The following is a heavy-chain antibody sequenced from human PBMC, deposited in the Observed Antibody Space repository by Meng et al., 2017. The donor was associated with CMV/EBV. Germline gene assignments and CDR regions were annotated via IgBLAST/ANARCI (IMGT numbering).Heavy chain of an antibody. V-gene: IGHV1-69*05. J-gene: IGHJ5*02. CDR2: IIPIFGTA. CDR1: GGPFSSNA. CDR3: ASEGDGVNNWFDP. D-gene: IGHD2-21*02. Sequence: KAAGGPFSSNASSWVRQAPGQGLEWMGGIIPIFGTANYAQKFQGRVTITTDESTSTAYMELSSLRSEDTAVYYCASEGDGVNNWFDPWGQGTLVTVSS.